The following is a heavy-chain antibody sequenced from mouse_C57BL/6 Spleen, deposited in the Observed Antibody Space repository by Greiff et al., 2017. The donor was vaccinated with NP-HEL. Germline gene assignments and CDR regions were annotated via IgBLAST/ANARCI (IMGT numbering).Heavy chain of an antibody. Sequence: EVMLVESGGGLVKPGGSLKLSCAASGFTFSDYGMHWVRQAPEKGLEWVAYISSGSSTIYYADTVKGRFTISRDNAKNTLFLQMTSLRSEDTAKYYCARTFYYGSSYGFAYWGQGTLVTVSA. D-gene: IGHD1-1*01. CDR1: GFTFSDYG. J-gene: IGHJ3*01. V-gene: IGHV5-17*01. CDR2: ISSGSSTI. CDR3: ARTFYYGSSYGFAY.